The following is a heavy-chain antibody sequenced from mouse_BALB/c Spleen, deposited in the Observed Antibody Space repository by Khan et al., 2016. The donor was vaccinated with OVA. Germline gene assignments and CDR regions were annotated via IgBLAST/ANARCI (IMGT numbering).Heavy chain of an antibody. CDR1: GYPITSDYA. Sequence: VQLQESGPGLVKPSQSLSLTCTVTGYPITSDYAWNWIRQFPRNKLEWMGYISYSGSTSHNPSLKSRISITRDTSKNQFFLQLNSVTTEDTATYCCARSGYEAWFAYWGQGTLVTVSA. D-gene: IGHD2-14*01. CDR2: ISYSGST. CDR3: ARSGYEAWFAY. V-gene: IGHV3-2*02. J-gene: IGHJ3*01.